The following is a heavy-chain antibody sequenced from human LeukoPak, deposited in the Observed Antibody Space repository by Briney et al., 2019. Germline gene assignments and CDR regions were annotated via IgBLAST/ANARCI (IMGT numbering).Heavy chain of an antibody. CDR3: ARLGGRYYDFWKAPFDY. Sequence: SETLSLTCTVSGGSISSSSYYWGWIRQPPGRGLEWIGSIYYSGSTYYNPSLKSRVTISQDTSKNQFSLRLSSVTAADTAVYYCARLGGRYYDFWKAPFDYWGQGTLVTVSS. CDR1: GGSISSSSYY. CDR2: IYYSGST. D-gene: IGHD3-3*01. V-gene: IGHV4-39*07. J-gene: IGHJ4*02.